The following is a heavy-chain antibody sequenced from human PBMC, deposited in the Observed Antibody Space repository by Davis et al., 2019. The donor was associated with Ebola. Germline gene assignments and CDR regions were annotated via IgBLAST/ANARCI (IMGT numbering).Heavy chain of an antibody. CDR1: GFTFSSYA. V-gene: IGHV3-23*01. CDR3: ARAPSGYSSSFDY. J-gene: IGHJ4*02. Sequence: GESLKISCAASGFTFSSYAMNWVRQAPGKGLEWVSAISGSGGSTYYADSVKGRFTISRDNSKNTLYLQMNSLRVEDTAVYYCARAPSGYSSSFDYWGQGTLVTVSS. D-gene: IGHD6-13*01. CDR2: ISGSGGST.